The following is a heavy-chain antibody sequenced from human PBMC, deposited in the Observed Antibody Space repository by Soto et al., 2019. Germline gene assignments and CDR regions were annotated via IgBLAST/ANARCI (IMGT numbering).Heavy chain of an antibody. V-gene: IGHV4-31*11. Sequence: SETLSLTCAVSGGSIISASYSWNWIRQSPGRGLEWIGHIYSSGRTYYNPSLKSRVSISVDTSNNRFSLKLTSVTAADTAVYFCAREDAARIERWFDAWGQGIMGTVSS. D-gene: IGHD6-6*01. J-gene: IGHJ5*02. CDR3: AREDAARIERWFDA. CDR2: IYSSGRT. CDR1: GGSIISASYS.